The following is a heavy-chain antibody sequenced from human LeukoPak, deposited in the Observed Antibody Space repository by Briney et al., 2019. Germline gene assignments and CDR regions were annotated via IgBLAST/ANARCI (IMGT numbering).Heavy chain of an antibody. J-gene: IGHJ4*02. CDR3: AKNYYILTECPYFYDY. CDR2: ISGSGGST. V-gene: IGHV3-23*01. D-gene: IGHD3-9*01. Sequence: GGSLRLSCAVSGFTLSSTAMTRFRQAPGKGLEWVSTISGSGGSTYYADSVKGRFTISRDNSKNTLYLQMNSLRAEDTAVYYCAKNYYILTECPYFYDYWGQGTLVTVSS. CDR1: GFTLSSTA.